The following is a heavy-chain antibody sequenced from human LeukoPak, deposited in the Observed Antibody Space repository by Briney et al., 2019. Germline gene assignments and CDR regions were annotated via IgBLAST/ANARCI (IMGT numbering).Heavy chain of an antibody. J-gene: IGHJ3*02. CDR1: GGSFSGYY. Sequence: SETLSLTCAVYGGSFSGYYWSWIRQPPGKGLEWIGEINHSGSTNYNPSLKSRDTISVDTSKNQFSLKLSSVTAADTAVYYCAGGRKAGAFDIWGQGTMVTVSS. D-gene: IGHD1-14*01. V-gene: IGHV4-34*01. CDR2: INHSGST. CDR3: AGGRKAGAFDI.